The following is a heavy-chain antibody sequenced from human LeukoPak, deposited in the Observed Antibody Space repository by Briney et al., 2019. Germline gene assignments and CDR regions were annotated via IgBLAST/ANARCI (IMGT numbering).Heavy chain of an antibody. CDR3: ARGLYSGSYLFDY. Sequence: SETLSLTRTVSGGSISSYYWSWIRQPPGKGLEWIGYIYYSGSTNYNPSLKSRVTISVDTSKNQFSLKLSSVTAADTAVYYCARGLYSGSYLFDYWGQGTLVTVSS. CDR2: IYYSGST. D-gene: IGHD1-26*01. J-gene: IGHJ4*02. CDR1: GGSISSYY. V-gene: IGHV4-59*01.